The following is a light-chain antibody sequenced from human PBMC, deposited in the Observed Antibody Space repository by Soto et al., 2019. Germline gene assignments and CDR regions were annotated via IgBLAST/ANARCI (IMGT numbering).Light chain of an antibody. CDR3: QQYNSYSSWA. CDR1: QSISSW. V-gene: IGKV1-5*03. Sequence: DIPMTQSPSTLSASVGDRVTITCRASQSISSWLAWYQQKPVKAPKLLIYKASSLESGVPSRFSGSGSGTEFTLTISSLQPDDFATYYCQQYNSYSSWAVGQGTKVEIK. J-gene: IGKJ1*01. CDR2: KAS.